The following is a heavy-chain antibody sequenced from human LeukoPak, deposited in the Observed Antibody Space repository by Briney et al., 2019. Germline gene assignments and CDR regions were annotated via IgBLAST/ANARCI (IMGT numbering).Heavy chain of an antibody. J-gene: IGHJ4*02. CDR2: ICYTGST. V-gene: IGHV4-39*01. D-gene: IGHD2-21*02. Sequence: SETLSLTCTVSGGSISSGTYYWGWIRQPPGKGLDWIGSICYTGSTYYNPSLKRRVTISVDTSKNQFSLKLSSVTAADTAVYYCASIVFGDVRGDRRPNFDYWGQGTLVTVSS. CDR1: GGSISSGTYY. CDR3: ASIVFGDVRGDRRPNFDY.